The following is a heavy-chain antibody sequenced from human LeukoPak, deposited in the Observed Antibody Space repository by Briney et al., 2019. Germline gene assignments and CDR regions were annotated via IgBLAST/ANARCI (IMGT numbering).Heavy chain of an antibody. D-gene: IGHD3-22*01. V-gene: IGHV1-2*02. Sequence: ASVKVSCKASGYTFTNYGISWVRQAPGQGLEWMGWINPNSGGTNYAQKFQGRVTLSRDTSISTAYMELSRLRSDDTAVYYCAITSGYFDYWGQGTLVTVSS. CDR2: INPNSGGT. CDR3: AITSGYFDY. CDR1: GYTFTNYG. J-gene: IGHJ4*02.